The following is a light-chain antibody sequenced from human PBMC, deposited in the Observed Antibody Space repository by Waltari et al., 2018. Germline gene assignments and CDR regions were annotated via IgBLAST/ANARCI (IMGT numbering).Light chain of an antibody. CDR3: SSHTSSSSEV. J-gene: IGLJ2*01. CDR1: SSDVGGYNY. CDR2: DVS. Sequence: QSALTQPASVSGSPGQSLTISCTGTSSDVGGYNYVSWYQQHPGKAPKLMIYDVSTRPSGVSNRFSGSKSANTASLTISGLQAEDEADYYCSSHTSSSSEVFGGGTKLTVL. V-gene: IGLV2-14*01.